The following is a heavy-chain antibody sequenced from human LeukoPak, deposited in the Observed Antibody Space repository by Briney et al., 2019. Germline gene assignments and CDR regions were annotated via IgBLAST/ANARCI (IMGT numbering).Heavy chain of an antibody. CDR3: AREASSGAYNDY. J-gene: IGHJ4*02. D-gene: IGHD1-26*01. CDR2: ITPYNGNT. V-gene: IGHV1-18*01. CDR1: GYTFTNYD. Sequence: ASVKVSCRASGYTFTNYDITWIRQAPGQGLEWMGYITPYNGNTNYAQKPQGRVTMTTDTSTSTVYMELRSLTSDDTAVYYCAREASSGAYNDYWGQGTLVTVSS.